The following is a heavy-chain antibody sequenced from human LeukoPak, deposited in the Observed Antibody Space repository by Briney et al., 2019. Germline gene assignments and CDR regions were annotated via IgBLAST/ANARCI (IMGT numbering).Heavy chain of an antibody. Sequence: SETLSLTCTVSGGSISTTNYYWGWIRQPPGKGLEWIGSIYYSGNTYYNPSLKSRVTISVDTSKNQFSLKLSSVTAADTAVYYCAKDQDRYYDSSGYNPFDYWGQGTLVTVSS. D-gene: IGHD3-22*01. V-gene: IGHV4-39*07. CDR1: GGSISTTNYY. J-gene: IGHJ4*02. CDR2: IYYSGNT. CDR3: AKDQDRYYDSSGYNPFDY.